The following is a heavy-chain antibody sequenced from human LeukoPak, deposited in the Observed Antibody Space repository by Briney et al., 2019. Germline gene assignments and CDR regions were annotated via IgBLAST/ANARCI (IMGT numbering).Heavy chain of an antibody. D-gene: IGHD1-26*01. CDR2: ISYDGSNK. Sequence: GGSLRLSCAASGFTFSSYGMHWVRQAPGKGLEWVAVISYDGSNKYYADSVKGRFTISRDNSKNTLYLQMNSLRAEDTAMYYCARRLSGSYLDYWGQGTLVTVSS. CDR1: GFTFSSYG. J-gene: IGHJ4*02. V-gene: IGHV3-30*03. CDR3: ARRLSGSYLDY.